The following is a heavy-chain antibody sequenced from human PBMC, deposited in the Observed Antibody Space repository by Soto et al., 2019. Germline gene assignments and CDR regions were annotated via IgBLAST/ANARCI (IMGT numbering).Heavy chain of an antibody. Sequence: GGSLRLSCAASGFTFSNAWMSWVRQAPGKGLEWVGRIKSKTDGGTTDYAAPVKGRFTISRDDSKNTLYLQMNSLKTEDTAVYYCTTDVIHGYRSSWCSSGLWGQGTMVTVSS. CDR2: IKSKTDGGTT. CDR1: GFTFSNAW. J-gene: IGHJ3*01. V-gene: IGHV3-15*01. D-gene: IGHD6-13*01. CDR3: TTDVIHGYRSSWCSSGL.